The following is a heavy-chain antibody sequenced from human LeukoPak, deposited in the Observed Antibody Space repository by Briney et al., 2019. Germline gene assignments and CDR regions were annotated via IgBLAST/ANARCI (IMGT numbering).Heavy chain of an antibody. CDR3: ARFRDAGTESYLDY. D-gene: IGHD6-13*01. CDR2: IYSGGST. V-gene: IGHV3-53*01. J-gene: IGHJ4*02. Sequence: GGSLRLSCAASGFTVSSNYMSWVRQAPGKGLEWVSVIYSGGSTYYADSVKGRFTISRDNSKNTLYLQMNSLRAEDTAVYYCARFRDAGTESYLDYWGQGTLVTVSS. CDR1: GFTVSSNY.